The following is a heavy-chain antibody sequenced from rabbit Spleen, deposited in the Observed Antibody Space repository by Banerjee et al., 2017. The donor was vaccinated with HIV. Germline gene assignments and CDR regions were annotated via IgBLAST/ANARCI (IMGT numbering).Heavy chain of an antibody. J-gene: IGHJ4*01. CDR3: ARDNELAIWGYEFDL. V-gene: IGHV1S45*01. Sequence: QEQLVESGGGLVQPEGSLTLTCTASGFSFSSSYYMCWVRQAPGKGLEWIGCIYTGSGSTYYASWAKGRFTISKTSSTTVTLQMTSLTAADTATYFCARDNELAIWGYEFDLWVQGTLVTVS. CDR1: GFSFSSSYY. D-gene: IGHD3-1*01. CDR2: IYTGSGST.